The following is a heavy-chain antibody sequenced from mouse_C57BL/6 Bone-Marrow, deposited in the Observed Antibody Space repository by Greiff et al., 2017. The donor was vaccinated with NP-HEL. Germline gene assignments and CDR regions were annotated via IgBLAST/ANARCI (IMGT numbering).Heavy chain of an antibody. J-gene: IGHJ4*01. CDR1: GYTFTDYY. D-gene: IGHD2-1*01. CDR2: INPYNGGT. Sequence: EVQLQQSGPVLVKPGASVKMSCKASGYTFTDYYMNWVKQSHGKSLEWIGVINPYNGGTSYNQKFKGKATLTVDKSSSTAYMELNSLTSEDSAVYYCARWGFYYGNYDATDYWGQGTSVTVSS. CDR3: ARWGFYYGNYDATDY. V-gene: IGHV1-19*01.